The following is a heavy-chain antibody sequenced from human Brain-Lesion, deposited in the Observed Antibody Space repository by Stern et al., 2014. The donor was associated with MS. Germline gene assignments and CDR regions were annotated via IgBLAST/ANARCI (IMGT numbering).Heavy chain of an antibody. CDR1: GYIFTGYY. Sequence: QVQLGQSGAEVKKPGASVKVSCKTSGYIFTGYYIHWVRQAPGQGLEWMALINPNTGGTKYAQKFQGTVTMSRDTSISTAYVELSSLTSDDTAVYYCARDQRGITIFGVVTDYYYLGMDVWGQGTTVTVSS. CDR3: ARDQRGITIFGVVTDYYYLGMDV. J-gene: IGHJ6*02. D-gene: IGHD3-3*01. V-gene: IGHV1-2*02. CDR2: INPNTGGT.